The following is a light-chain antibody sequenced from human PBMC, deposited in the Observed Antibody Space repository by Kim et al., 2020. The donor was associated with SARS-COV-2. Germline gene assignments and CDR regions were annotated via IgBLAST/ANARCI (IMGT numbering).Light chain of an antibody. CDR3: QQYINWPPKYT. CDR1: QSISTS. J-gene: IGKJ2*01. CDR2: RAS. V-gene: IGKV3-15*01. Sequence: SPGERAPLSCRASQSISTSLAWYQQKPGQAPRLLIYRASTRATGIPARFSGSGSGTEFTLTISSLQSEDFALYYCQQYINWPPKYTFGRGTKLEI.